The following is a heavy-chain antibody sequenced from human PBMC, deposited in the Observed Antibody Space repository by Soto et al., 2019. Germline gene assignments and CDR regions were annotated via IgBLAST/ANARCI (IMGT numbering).Heavy chain of an antibody. J-gene: IGHJ4*02. CDR2: IYHSGST. Sequence: QLQLQESGSGLVKPSQTLSLTCAVSGGSISSGGYSWSWIRQPPGKGLEWIGYIYHSGSTYYNPSPGSRVTISADRSKTQSSLKLSSVPAADTAVYYGAAGGGLTRYYWGQGTLVTVSS. V-gene: IGHV4-30-2*01. D-gene: IGHD1-26*01. CDR1: GGSISSGGYS. CDR3: AAGGGLTRYY.